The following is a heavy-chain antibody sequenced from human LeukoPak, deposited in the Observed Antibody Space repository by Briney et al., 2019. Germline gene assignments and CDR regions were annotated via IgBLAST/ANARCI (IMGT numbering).Heavy chain of an antibody. CDR3: ARRLGGWFDP. V-gene: IGHV4-61*02. CDR2: IYTSGST. CDR1: GGSISSGGYY. J-gene: IGHJ5*02. D-gene: IGHD3-16*01. Sequence: KTSETLSLTCTVSGGSISSGGYYWSCIRQPAGKGLEWIGRIYTSGSTNYNPSLKSRVTISVDTSKNQFSLKLSSVTAADTAVYYCARRLGGWFDPWGQGTLVTVSS.